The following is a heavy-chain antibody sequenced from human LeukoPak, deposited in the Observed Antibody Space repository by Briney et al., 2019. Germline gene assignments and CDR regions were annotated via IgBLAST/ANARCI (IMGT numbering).Heavy chain of an antibody. J-gene: IGHJ4*02. CDR2: IYYSGST. CDR3: AKKSIAVQTSRGVGYIDY. V-gene: IGHV4-59*01. D-gene: IGHD6-19*01. Sequence: PSETLSLTCTVSGGSISSYYWSWIRQPPGKGLEWIGYIYYSGSTNYNPSLKSRVTISVDTSKNQFSLKLSSVTAADTAVYYCAKKSIAVQTSRGVGYIDYWGQGTLVTVSS. CDR1: GGSISSYY.